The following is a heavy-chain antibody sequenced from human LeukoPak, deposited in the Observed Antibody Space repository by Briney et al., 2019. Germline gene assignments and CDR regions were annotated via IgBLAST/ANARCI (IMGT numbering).Heavy chain of an antibody. D-gene: IGHD5-18*01. CDR2: IYYSGST. Sequence: PSETLSLTCTVSGGSINFYYWSWFRQPPGKGLEWIGYIYYSGSTNYNPSLKSRVTISVDTSKNQFSLKVRSVTAEDRAVYYCARVESGYSYGPIDYWGQGTLVTVSS. V-gene: IGHV4-59*01. CDR3: ARVESGYSYGPIDY. J-gene: IGHJ4*02. CDR1: GGSINFYY.